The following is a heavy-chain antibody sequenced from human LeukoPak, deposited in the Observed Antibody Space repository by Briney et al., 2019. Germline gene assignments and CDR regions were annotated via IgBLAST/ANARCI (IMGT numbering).Heavy chain of an antibody. CDR1: GGSMSDYY. Sequence: SETLSLTCTVSGGSMSDYYWSWIRQPPGKGLEWIGYIYYTGSTNYNPSLKGRVTISIDTSKNQFSLKLSSVSAADTALYYCARDYTMTHASDIWGQGTLVTVSS. CDR3: ARDYTMTHASDI. CDR2: IYYTGST. V-gene: IGHV4-59*01. J-gene: IGHJ3*02. D-gene: IGHD3-22*01.